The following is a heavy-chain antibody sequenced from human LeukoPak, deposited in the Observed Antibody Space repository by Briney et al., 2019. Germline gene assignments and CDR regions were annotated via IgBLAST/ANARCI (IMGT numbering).Heavy chain of an antibody. CDR2: IYHSGST. V-gene: IGHV4-4*02. CDR3: ARVRIVVVPAARAAAARGWFDP. D-gene: IGHD2-2*01. J-gene: IGHJ5*02. CDR1: GVSISSSNW. Sequence: PSETLSLTCAVSGVSISSSNWWSWVRQPPGKGLEWIGEIYHSGSTNYNPSLKSRVTISVDKSKNQFSLKLSSVTAADTAVYYCARVRIVVVPAARAAAARGWFDPWGQGTLVTVSS.